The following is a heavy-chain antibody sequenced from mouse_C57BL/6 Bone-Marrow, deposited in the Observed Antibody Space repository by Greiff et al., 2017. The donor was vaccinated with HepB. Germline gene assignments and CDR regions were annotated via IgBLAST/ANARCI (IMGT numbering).Heavy chain of an antibody. J-gene: IGHJ1*03. Sequence: QVQLKESGPGLVQPSQSLSITCTVSGFSLTSYGVHWVRQSPGKGLEWLGVIWSGGSTDYNAAFISRLSISKDNSKSQVFFKMNSLQADDTAIYYCARNRITTRRRSHWYFDVWGTGTTVTVSS. CDR1: GFSLTSYG. V-gene: IGHV2-2*01. CDR3: ARNRITTRRRSHWYFDV. CDR2: IWSGGST. D-gene: IGHD2-4*01.